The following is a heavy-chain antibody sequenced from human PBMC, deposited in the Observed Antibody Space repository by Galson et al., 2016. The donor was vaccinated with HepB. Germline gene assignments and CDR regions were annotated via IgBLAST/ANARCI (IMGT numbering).Heavy chain of an antibody. CDR1: GASFNSYS. CDR3: ARDSYCDFPGYFQY. CDR2: IIPTFGTT. Sequence: SVKVSCKASGASFNSYSINWVRQAPGQGLEWIGGIIPTFGTTKYAQTFQGRVTITADESTRAAYMQVNSLTSEDTAVYYCARDSYCDFPGYFQYWGQGTLVTVSS. V-gene: IGHV1-69*13. D-gene: IGHD4-17*01. J-gene: IGHJ1*01.